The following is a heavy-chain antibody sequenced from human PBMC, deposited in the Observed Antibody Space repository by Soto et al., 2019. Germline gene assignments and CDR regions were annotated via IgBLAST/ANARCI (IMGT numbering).Heavy chain of an antibody. D-gene: IGHD6-13*01. J-gene: IGHJ6*02. V-gene: IGHV4-31*03. CDR3: ARDRAGGQQLGDYGMDV. Sequence: PSETLSLTCTVSGGSISSGGYYWSWIRQHPGKGLEWIGYIYHSGTTYYNPSLKSRVTISVDTSKNQFSLKLTSVTAADTAVYYCARDRAGGQQLGDYGMDVWGQGTTVTVSS. CDR1: GGSISSGGYY. CDR2: IYHSGTT.